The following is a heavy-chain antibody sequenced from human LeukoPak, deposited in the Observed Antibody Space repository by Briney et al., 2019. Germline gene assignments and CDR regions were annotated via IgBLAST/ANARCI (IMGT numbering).Heavy chain of an antibody. CDR2: ISSSGSTI. Sequence: PGGSLRLSCAASGFTFSDYYMSWIRQAPGKGLGWVSYISSSGSTIYYADSVKGRFTISRDNAKNSLYLQMNSLRAEDTAVYYCARSRLDSSGYYYHWYYYYGMDVWGQGTTVTVSS. CDR3: ARSRLDSSGYYYHWYYYYGMDV. V-gene: IGHV3-11*01. CDR1: GFTFSDYY. D-gene: IGHD3-22*01. J-gene: IGHJ6*02.